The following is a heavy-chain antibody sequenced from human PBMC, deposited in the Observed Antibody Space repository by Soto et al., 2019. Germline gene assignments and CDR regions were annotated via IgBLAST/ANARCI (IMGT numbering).Heavy chain of an antibody. Sequence: VQLVESGGGVVQPGRSLRLSCAASGFTFSDYAMHWVRQAPGKGLEWVAVVSHDGRNTHYADSVKGRFTISRDSSKNTVSLEMTSLRGEDTAVYYCANGGRQWLVTSDFNYWGQGALVTVSS. V-gene: IGHV3-30*18. CDR3: ANGGRQWLVTSDFNY. CDR2: VSHDGRNT. D-gene: IGHD6-19*01. CDR1: GFTFSDYA. J-gene: IGHJ4*02.